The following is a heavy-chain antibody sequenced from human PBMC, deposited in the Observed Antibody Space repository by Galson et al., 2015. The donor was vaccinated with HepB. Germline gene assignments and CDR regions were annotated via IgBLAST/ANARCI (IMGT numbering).Heavy chain of an antibody. CDR3: ARDFGIVATNIDY. J-gene: IGHJ4*02. V-gene: IGHV1-18*04. CDR2: ISTYNGNT. D-gene: IGHD5-12*01. Sequence: SVKVSCKASGYTFTSYGISWVRQAPGQGLEWMGWISTYNGNTNYAQNLKGRVTMTTDTSTSTAYMEVRSLRSDDTAVYYCARDFGIVATNIDYWGQGTLVTVPS. CDR1: GYTFTSYG.